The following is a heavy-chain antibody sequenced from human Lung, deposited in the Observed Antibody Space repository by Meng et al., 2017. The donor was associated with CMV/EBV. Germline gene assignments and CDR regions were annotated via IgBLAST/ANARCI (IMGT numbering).Heavy chain of an antibody. CDR2: IYYSGSA. CDR3: TRETGETFWSGSHDS. V-gene: IGHV4-59*01. J-gene: IGHJ4*02. Sequence: LXXTISGGSISSYYWSWIRQPPGKGLEWIGNIYYSGSANYNPSLKSPVTMSVDTSKNQFSLKLSSVTAADTAVYYCTRETGETFWSGSHDSWGQGXLVXVSS. D-gene: IGHD3-3*01. CDR1: GGSISSYY.